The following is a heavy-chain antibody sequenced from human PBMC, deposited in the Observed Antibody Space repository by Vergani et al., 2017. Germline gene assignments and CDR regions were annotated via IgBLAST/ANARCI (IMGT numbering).Heavy chain of an antibody. CDR1: GGSISSYY. J-gene: IGHJ5*02. CDR3: ARDCRTTVTTAVSWFDP. CDR2: IYYSGST. D-gene: IGHD4-17*01. Sequence: QVQLQESGPGLVKPSETLSLTCTVSGGSISSYYWSWIRQPPGKGLEWIGYIYYSGSTNYIPSLKSRVTISVDTSKNQFSLKLSSVTAADTAVYYCARDCRTTVTTAVSWFDPWGQGTLVTVSS. V-gene: IGHV4-59*12.